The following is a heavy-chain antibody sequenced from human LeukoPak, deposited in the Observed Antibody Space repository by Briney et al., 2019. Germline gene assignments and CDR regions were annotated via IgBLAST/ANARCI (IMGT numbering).Heavy chain of an antibody. CDR3: AGALIPVGTIGPNDAFDI. D-gene: IGHD1-26*01. CDR2: INPSGVGT. Sequence: GASVKVSCKASGYTFTGYYMHWVRQAPGQGLEWMGIINPSGVGTSYAQKFQGRVTMTRDMSTSTVYMVLSSLRSEDTAVYYCAGALIPVGTIGPNDAFDIWGQGTMVTVSS. V-gene: IGHV1-46*01. J-gene: IGHJ3*02. CDR1: GYTFTGYY.